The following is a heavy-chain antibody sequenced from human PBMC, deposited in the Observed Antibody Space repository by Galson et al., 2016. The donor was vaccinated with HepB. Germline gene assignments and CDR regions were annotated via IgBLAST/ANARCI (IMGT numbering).Heavy chain of an antibody. CDR2: INWNGGRT. D-gene: IGHD6-6*01. Sequence: SLRLSCAASGFTFDDYAMNWVRQAPGKGLEWVSGINWNGGRTGYADSVKGRFTISRDNNRNSLYLQMNSLRIEDTAVYYCARHVYGDSSSFFLDFWGQGTQVTVSS. J-gene: IGHJ4*02. CDR1: GFTFDDYA. CDR3: ARHVYGDSSSFFLDF. V-gene: IGHV3-20*04.